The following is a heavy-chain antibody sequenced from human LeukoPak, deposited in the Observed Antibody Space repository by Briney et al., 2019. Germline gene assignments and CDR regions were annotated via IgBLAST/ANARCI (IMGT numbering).Heavy chain of an antibody. CDR3: ARSSPTYYYDSSGYAFDI. CDR2: INPNSGGT. J-gene: IGHJ3*02. D-gene: IGHD3-22*01. CDR1: GYTFTGYY. Sequence: ASVKVSCKASGYTFTGYYMHWVRKAPGQGLEWMGWINPNSGGTNYAQKFQGRVTMTRDTSISTAYMELSRLRSDDTAVYYCARSSPTYYYDSSGYAFDIWGQGTMVTVSS. V-gene: IGHV1-2*02.